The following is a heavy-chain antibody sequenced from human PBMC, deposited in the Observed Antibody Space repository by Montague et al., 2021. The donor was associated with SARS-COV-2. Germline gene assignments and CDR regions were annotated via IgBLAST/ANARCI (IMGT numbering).Heavy chain of an antibody. Sequence: SLRLSCAASGFTFSSHTINWVRQAPGKGLEWVSYISRSSDTIYYADSVKGRFTISRDNAKNLLYLQMNSLRDEDTAVYYCARALSSQGSFQWGYYFDSWGQGTLVAVSS. CDR2: ISRSSDTI. CDR3: ARALSSQGSFQWGYYFDS. V-gene: IGHV3-48*02. CDR1: GFTFSSHT. J-gene: IGHJ4*02. D-gene: IGHD1-26*01.